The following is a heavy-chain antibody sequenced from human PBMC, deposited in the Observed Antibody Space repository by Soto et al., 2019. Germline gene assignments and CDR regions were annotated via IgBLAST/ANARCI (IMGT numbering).Heavy chain of an antibody. CDR3: ARDRDEYGSGSYYDY. CDR2: ISSSSSYI. V-gene: IGHV3-21*01. J-gene: IGHJ4*02. Sequence: GGSLRLSCAASGFTFSSYSMNWVRQAPGKGLEWVSSISSSSSYIYYADSVKGRFTISRDNAKNSLYLQMNSLRAEDTAVYYCARDRDEYGSGSYYDYWGQGTLVTVSS. CDR1: GFTFSSYS. D-gene: IGHD3-10*01.